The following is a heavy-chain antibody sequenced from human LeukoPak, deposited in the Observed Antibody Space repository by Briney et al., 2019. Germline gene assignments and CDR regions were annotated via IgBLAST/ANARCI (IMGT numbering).Heavy chain of an antibody. J-gene: IGHJ5*02. Sequence: PSETLSLTCTVSGGSISSGDYYWSWIRQPPGKGLEWIGYIYYSGSTYYNPSLKSRVTISVDTSKNQFSLKLSSVTAADTAVYYCARGFGDWGLSWFDPWGQGTLVTVSS. CDR1: GGSISSGDYY. CDR2: IYYSGST. CDR3: ARGFGDWGLSWFDP. D-gene: IGHD3-10*01. V-gene: IGHV4-30-4*01.